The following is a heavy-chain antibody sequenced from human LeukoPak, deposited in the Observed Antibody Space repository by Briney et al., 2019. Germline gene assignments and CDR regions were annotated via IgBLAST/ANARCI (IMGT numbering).Heavy chain of an antibody. Sequence: SSETLSLTCTVSGGSITSYYWSWIRQPSGKGLEWIGYIYYTGSTNYDPSLRSRLTISVDTSKNQFSLNLSSLTAADTAVYYCARDKKILGLDYWGQGTLVTVSS. CDR3: ARDKKILGLDY. V-gene: IGHV4-59*01. CDR2: IYYTGST. D-gene: IGHD2-15*01. CDR1: GGSITSYY. J-gene: IGHJ4*02.